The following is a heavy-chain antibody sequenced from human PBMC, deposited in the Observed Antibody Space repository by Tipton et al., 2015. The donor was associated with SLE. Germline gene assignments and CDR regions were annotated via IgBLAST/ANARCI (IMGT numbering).Heavy chain of an antibody. CDR1: GFTFSSYG. CDR2: IRYDGSNK. CDR3: AGELLPSYGMDV. D-gene: IGHD1-26*01. V-gene: IGHV3-33*01. J-gene: IGHJ6*02. Sequence: RSLRLSCAASGFTFSSYGMHWVRQAPGKGLEWVAVIRYDGSNKYYADSVKGRFTISRDNSKNTLYLQMNSLRAEDTAVYYCAGELLPSYGMDVWGQGTTVTVSS.